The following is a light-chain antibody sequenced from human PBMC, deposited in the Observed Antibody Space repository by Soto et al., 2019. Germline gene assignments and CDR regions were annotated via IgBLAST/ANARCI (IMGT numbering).Light chain of an antibody. CDR3: QQSSNWPPLT. Sequence: EIVLAQAPGSLSLSPGEGATFSCSASQSVSSNYLAWYQQKPGQAPRLLIYGAFKRATSIPDRFSGSGSGTDFTLTISSLEPEDFAVYYCQQSSNWPPLTFGGGTKVDIK. V-gene: IGKV3D-20*02. J-gene: IGKJ4*01. CDR2: GAF. CDR1: QSVSSNY.